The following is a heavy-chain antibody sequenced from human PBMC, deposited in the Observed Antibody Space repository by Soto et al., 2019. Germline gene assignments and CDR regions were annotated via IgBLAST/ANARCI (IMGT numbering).Heavy chain of an antibody. CDR1: GDSVSSNSAA. CDR3: ARGILYCSSTSCYTLYYYYGMDV. Sequence: SQTLSLTCAISGDSVSSNSAAWNWIRQSPSRGLEWLGRTYYRSKWYNDYAVSVKSRITINPDTSKNQFSLQLNSVTPEDTAVYYCARGILYCSSTSCYTLYYYYGMDVWGQGTTVTV. CDR2: TYYRSKWYN. V-gene: IGHV6-1*01. J-gene: IGHJ6*02. D-gene: IGHD2-2*02.